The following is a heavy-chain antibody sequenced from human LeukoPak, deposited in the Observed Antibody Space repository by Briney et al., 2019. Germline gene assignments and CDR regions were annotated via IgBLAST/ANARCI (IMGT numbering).Heavy chain of an antibody. J-gene: IGHJ4*02. CDR3: ARHPRRGIGASGTPDY. V-gene: IGHV1-69*04. CDR1: GGTFCSYA. CDR2: IIPILGIA. D-gene: IGHD1-7*01. Sequence: SVKVSCKASGGTFCSYAISWVRQAPGQGLEWMGRIIPILGIANYAQKFQGRVTITADKSTSTAYMELSSLRSEDTAVYYCARHPRRGIGASGTPDYWGQGILFTVSS.